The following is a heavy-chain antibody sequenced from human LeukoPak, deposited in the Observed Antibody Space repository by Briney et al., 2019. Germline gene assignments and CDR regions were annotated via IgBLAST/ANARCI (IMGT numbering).Heavy chain of an antibody. CDR1: GFTFSIYA. CDR3: AKDRPNYYDSSGHYYRRNGDY. V-gene: IGHV3-23*01. Sequence: GGSLRLSCAASGFTFSIYAMSWVRQAPGKGLEWVSSITSSGTGTFSADSVKGRFTISRDNSENTLYLQMNSLRAEDTAVYYCAKDRPNYYDSSGHYYRRNGDYWGQGTLVTVSS. J-gene: IGHJ4*02. D-gene: IGHD3-22*01. CDR2: ITSSGTGT.